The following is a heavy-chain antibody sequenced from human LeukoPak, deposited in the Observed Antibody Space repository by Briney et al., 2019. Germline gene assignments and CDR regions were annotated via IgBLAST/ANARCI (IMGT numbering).Heavy chain of an antibody. Sequence: PSETLSLTCAVSDDSFSSHYWTWIRQPPGKGLERIGYISYIGTTNYNPSLKSRVTISIDTSKNQFSLKVRSVTAADTAVYYCARDLVTVTKGFDIWGQGTMVSVSS. CDR3: ARDLVTVTKGFDI. V-gene: IGHV4-59*11. CDR2: ISYIGTT. CDR1: DDSFSSHY. J-gene: IGHJ3*02. D-gene: IGHD4-17*01.